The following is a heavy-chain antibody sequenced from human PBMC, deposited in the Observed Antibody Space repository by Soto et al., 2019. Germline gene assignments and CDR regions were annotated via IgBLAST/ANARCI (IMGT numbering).Heavy chain of an antibody. J-gene: IGHJ6*03. CDR2: IIPILGIA. V-gene: IGHV1-69*08. CDR3: ARDAGYYYYYMDV. Sequence: QVQLVQSGAEVKKPGSSVKVSCKASGGTFSSYTISWVRQAPGQGLEWMGRIIPILGIANYAQKFQGRVTITAHKSTSTAYMELSSLRSEDTAVYYCARDAGYYYYYMDVWGKGTTVTVSS. CDR1: GGTFSSYT.